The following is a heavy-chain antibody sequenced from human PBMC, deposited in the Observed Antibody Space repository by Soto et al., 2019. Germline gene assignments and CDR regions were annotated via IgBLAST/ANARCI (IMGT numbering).Heavy chain of an antibody. CDR1: GFTFSSYI. V-gene: IGHV3-30-3*01. Sequence: QVQLVESGGGVVQPGRSLRLSCVASGFTFSSYIMHWVRQAPGKGLEWVAVISYDGNNKDYADSVKGRFTISRDNSKNTLYLQLSSLRAGDTAVYYCAGGDNYYGMGVWGQGTTVTVS. CDR3: AGGDNYYGMGV. CDR2: ISYDGNNK. D-gene: IGHD2-15*01. J-gene: IGHJ6*02.